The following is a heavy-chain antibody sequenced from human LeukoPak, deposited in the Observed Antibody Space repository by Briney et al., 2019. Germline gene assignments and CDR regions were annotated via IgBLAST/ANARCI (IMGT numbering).Heavy chain of an antibody. CDR2: INQDGSEK. CDR1: GFTFSNYW. CDR3: ARDIPGPVLFDY. J-gene: IGHJ4*02. V-gene: IGHV3-7*01. D-gene: IGHD2-21*01. Sequence: GGSLRLSCAASGFTFSNYWMSWVRQAPGKGLEWVASINQDGSEKYYVDSVKGRFTISRDNAKNSPYLQITSRRAEDTAVYYCARDIPGPVLFDYWGQGTLVTVSS.